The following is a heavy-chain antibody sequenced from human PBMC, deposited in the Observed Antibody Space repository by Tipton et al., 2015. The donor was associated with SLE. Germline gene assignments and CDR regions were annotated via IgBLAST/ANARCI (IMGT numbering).Heavy chain of an antibody. CDR3: ARDVAAEFDYIGGSCRPSSFDY. J-gene: IGHJ4*02. CDR2: VYGSGNT. Sequence: GLVKPSETLSLTCSVSGGSISSHYWIWIRQPPGKGLEWIGRVYGSGNTNYNPSLKSRVTISVDTSKNQFSLKLSSVTAADTAVYYCARDVAAEFDYIGGSCRPSSFDYWGQGILVTVSS. D-gene: IGHD3-16*02. CDR1: GGSISSHY. V-gene: IGHV4-4*08.